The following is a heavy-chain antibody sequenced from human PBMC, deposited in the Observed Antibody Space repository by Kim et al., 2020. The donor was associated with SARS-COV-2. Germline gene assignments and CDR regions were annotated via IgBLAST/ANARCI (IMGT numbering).Heavy chain of an antibody. CDR1: GFTFSSYS. Sequence: GGSLRLSCAASGFTFSSYSMNWVRQAPGKGLEWVSSISSSSTYMFYADSVKGRFTISRDNAKKSLYLQMISLRAEDTAVYYCARDKGVPHFDFWGQGILVTVSS. V-gene: IGHV3-21*04. J-gene: IGHJ4*02. CDR2: ISSSSTYM. CDR3: ARDKGVPHFDF.